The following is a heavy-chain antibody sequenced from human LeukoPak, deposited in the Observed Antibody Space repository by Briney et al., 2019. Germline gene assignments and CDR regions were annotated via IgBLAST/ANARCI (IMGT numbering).Heavy chain of an antibody. Sequence: ASVKVSCKASGYTFTSYGISWVRQAPGQGLEWMGSISAYNGNTNYAQKLQGRVTMTTDASTSTAYMELRSLRSGDTAVYYCARGLAYYYDSSGYYGRWFDPWGQGTLVTVSS. J-gene: IGHJ5*02. CDR3: ARGLAYYYDSSGYYGRWFDP. CDR1: GYTFTSYG. CDR2: ISAYNGNT. V-gene: IGHV1-18*01. D-gene: IGHD3-22*01.